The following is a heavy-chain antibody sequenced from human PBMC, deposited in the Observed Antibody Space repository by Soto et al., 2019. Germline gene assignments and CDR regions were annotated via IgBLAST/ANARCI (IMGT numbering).Heavy chain of an antibody. CDR2: VIPIIGEG. Sequence: QVQLVQSGAEVKEPGSSVKVSCKVSGGTFSSQTINWVRQVPGQGLEWMGSVIPIIGEGKYAQSFLGRVTITGDISTSTAYRELSTVRSKDRAVYYCARPAVNDLDADSSAFDIWGQGTMVTVSS. V-gene: IGHV1-69*02. CDR1: GGTFSSQT. J-gene: IGHJ3*02. D-gene: IGHD1-1*01. CDR3: ARPAVNDLDADSSAFDI.